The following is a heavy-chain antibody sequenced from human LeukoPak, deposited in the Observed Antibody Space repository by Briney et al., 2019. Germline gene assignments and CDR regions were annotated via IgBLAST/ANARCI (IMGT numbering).Heavy chain of an antibody. V-gene: IGHV1-46*01. CDR3: WGSYQRDAFDI. J-gene: IGHJ3*02. CDR1: GYTFTNYY. CDR2: INPSVGGT. Sequence: GASVKVSCKASGYTFTNYYMHWVRQAPGHGLEWMGLINPSVGGTSYAQNFQGRVTMTRDTSTGTVYMELSSLRSEDTAVYYCWGSYQRDAFDIWGQGTMVTVSS. D-gene: IGHD1-26*01.